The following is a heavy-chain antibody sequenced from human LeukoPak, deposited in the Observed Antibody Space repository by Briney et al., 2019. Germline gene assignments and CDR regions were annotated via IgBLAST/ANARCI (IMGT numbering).Heavy chain of an antibody. D-gene: IGHD3-10*01. Sequence: GGSLRLSCAASGFTFTTYWMTWVRQAPGKGLEWVANINQDGTEKYYVDSVKGRFTIPRDNSKNTLYLQMNSLRAEDTAVYYCAKEPARSGSRNWGQGTLVTVSS. CDR2: INQDGTEK. V-gene: IGHV3-7*01. CDR3: AKEPARSGSRN. J-gene: IGHJ4*02. CDR1: GFTFTTYW.